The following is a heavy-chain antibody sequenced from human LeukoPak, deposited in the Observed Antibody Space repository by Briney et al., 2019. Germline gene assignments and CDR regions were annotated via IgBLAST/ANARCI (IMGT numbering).Heavy chain of an antibody. CDR2: IWYDGSNK. CDR3: ARGPVGLWFGELTRFDY. D-gene: IGHD3-10*01. V-gene: IGHV3-33*01. CDR1: GFTFSSYG. J-gene: IGHJ4*02. Sequence: PGGSLRLSCAASGFTFSSYGMHWVRQAPGKGLEWVAVIWYDGSNKYYADSVKGRFTISRDNSKNTLYLQMNSLRAEDTAVYYCARGPVGLWFGELTRFDYWGQGTLVTVSS.